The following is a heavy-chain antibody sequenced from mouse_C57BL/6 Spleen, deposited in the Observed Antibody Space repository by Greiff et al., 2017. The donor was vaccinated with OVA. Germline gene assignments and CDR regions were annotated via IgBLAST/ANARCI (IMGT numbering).Heavy chain of an antibody. CDR1: GYTFTDYN. V-gene: IGHV1-22*01. CDR3: ARAYYSNYEYFEV. Sequence: EVQRVESGPELVKPGASVKMSCKASGYTFTDYNMHWVKQSHGKSLEWIGYINPNNGGTSYNQKFKGKATLTVNKSSSTAYMELRSLTSEDSAVYCCARAYYSNYEYFEVWGTGTTVKVSS. D-gene: IGHD2-5*01. CDR2: INPNNGGT. J-gene: IGHJ1*03.